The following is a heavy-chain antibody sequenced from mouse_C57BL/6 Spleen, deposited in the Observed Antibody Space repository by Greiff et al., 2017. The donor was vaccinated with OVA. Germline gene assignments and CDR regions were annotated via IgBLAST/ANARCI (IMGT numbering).Heavy chain of an antibody. Sequence: EVKLQESGPELVKPGASVKISCKASGYSFTGYYMNWVKQSPEKSLEWIGEINPSTGGTTYNQKFKAKATLTVDKSSSTAYMQLKSLTSEDSAVYYCARKKDGLDYWGQGTLVTVSA. D-gene: IGHD2-3*01. CDR2: INPSTGGT. V-gene: IGHV1-42*01. CDR3: ARKKDGLDY. J-gene: IGHJ3*01. CDR1: GYSFTGYY.